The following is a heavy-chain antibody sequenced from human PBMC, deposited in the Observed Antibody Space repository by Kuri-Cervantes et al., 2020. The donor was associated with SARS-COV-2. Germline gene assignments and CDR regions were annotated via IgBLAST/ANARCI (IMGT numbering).Heavy chain of an antibody. Sequence: ASVKVSCKASGYTFTSYAISWVRQAPGKGLEWMGGFDPEDGETIYAQKFQGRVTMTEDTSTDTAYMELSSLRSEDTAVYYCATHSYYYYDMDVWGKGTTVTVSS. CDR3: ATHSYYYYDMDV. CDR2: FDPEDGET. J-gene: IGHJ6*03. CDR1: GYTFTSYA. V-gene: IGHV1-24*01.